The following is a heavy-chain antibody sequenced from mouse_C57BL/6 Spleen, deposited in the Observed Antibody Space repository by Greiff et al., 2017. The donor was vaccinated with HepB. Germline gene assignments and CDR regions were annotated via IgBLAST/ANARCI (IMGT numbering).Heavy chain of an antibody. V-gene: IGHV1-26*01. J-gene: IGHJ4*01. CDR1: GYTFTDYY. CDR2: INPNNGGT. CDR3: ARGVGYAMDY. Sequence: EVQLQQSGPELVKPGASVKISCKASGYTFTDYYMNWVKQSHGKSLEWIGDINPNNGGTSYNQKFKGKATLTVDKSSSTAYMELRSLTSEDSAVYYCARGVGYAMDYWGQGTSVTVSS.